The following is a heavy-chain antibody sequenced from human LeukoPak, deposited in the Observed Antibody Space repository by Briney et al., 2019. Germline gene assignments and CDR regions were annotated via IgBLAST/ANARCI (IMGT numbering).Heavy chain of an antibody. J-gene: IGHJ4*02. CDR1: GGSISSSSYY. Sequence: PSETLSLTCTVSGGSISSSSYYWNWIRPPPGKGLEWIGYIHYSGSTKYNPSLKSRVTISVDTSKNQFSLKLSSVTAADTAVYYCARWYSSGWAFDYWGQGTLVTVSS. CDR3: ARWYSSGWAFDY. CDR2: IHYSGST. V-gene: IGHV4-61*05. D-gene: IGHD6-19*01.